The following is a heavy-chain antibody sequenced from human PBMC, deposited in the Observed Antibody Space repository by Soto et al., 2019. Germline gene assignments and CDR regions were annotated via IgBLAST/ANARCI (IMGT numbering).Heavy chain of an antibody. V-gene: IGHV3-30*04. CDR2: ISHDGTSR. Sequence: QVRLVESGGGVFQPGRSLRLSCAASGFTFNIYAMHCVRQAPGKGLEWVAVISHDGTSRYYADSVKGRVTISRDNSKSMVFVQMNSLGVEDTAVYYCVRSSGVPTPDFAYWGQGTLVTVSS. CDR3: VRSSGVPTPDFAY. D-gene: IGHD3-10*01. CDR1: GFTFNIYA. J-gene: IGHJ4*02.